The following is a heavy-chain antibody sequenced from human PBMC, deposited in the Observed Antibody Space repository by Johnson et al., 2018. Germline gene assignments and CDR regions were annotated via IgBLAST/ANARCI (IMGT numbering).Heavy chain of an antibody. J-gene: IGHJ6*02. V-gene: IGHV3-21*01. CDR1: GFSFSTYT. D-gene: IGHD3-16*01. Sequence: VQLVQSGGGLVKPGGSLRLACAASGFSFSTYTLNWVRQAPGKGLEWLSSISSRSRYINYADSVKGRFTISRDNAKNTLYLKMNNLGGEDTAVYYFGRGGGGQRGPYGLDVWGQGTTVIVSS. CDR2: ISSRSRYI. CDR3: GRGGGGQRGPYGLDV.